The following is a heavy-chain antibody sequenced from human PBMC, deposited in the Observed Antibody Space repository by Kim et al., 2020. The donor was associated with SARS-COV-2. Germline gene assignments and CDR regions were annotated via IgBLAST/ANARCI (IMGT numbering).Heavy chain of an antibody. CDR2: ISWNSGSI. CDR3: AKSGDTAMVTDHFDY. CDR1: GFTFDDYA. J-gene: IGHJ4*02. Sequence: GGSLRLSCAASGFTFDDYAMHWVRQAPGKGLEWVSGISWNSGSIGYADSVKGRFTISRDNAKNSLYLQMNSLRAEDTALYYCAKSGDTAMVTDHFDYWGQGTLVTVSS. V-gene: IGHV3-9*01. D-gene: IGHD5-18*01.